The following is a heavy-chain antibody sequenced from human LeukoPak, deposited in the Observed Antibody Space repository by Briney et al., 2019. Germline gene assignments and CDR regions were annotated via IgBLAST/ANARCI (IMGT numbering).Heavy chain of an antibody. Sequence: ASVKVSCKASGGTFSSYAISWVRQAPGQGLEWMGGIIPIFGTANYAQKFQGRVTITADESTSTAYMELSSLRSEDTAVYYCATDRGEAAFDIWGQGTMATVSS. CDR1: GGTFSSYA. J-gene: IGHJ3*02. CDR2: IIPIFGTA. V-gene: IGHV1-69*13. CDR3: ATDRGEAAFDI.